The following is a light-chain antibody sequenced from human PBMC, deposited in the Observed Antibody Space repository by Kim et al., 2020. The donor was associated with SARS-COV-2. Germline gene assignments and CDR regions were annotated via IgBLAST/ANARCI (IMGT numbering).Light chain of an antibody. Sequence: ASGGDRATMGSAARKMISTYVDWYQHRPGKAPKLLIHGASSRHSGVPDRFSGSGSETDFTLTIGSLQPEDSATYYCQQSDTTPLYSFGQGTKLEI. J-gene: IGKJ2*03. CDR2: GAS. CDR1: KMISTY. V-gene: IGKV1-39*01. CDR3: QQSDTTPLYS.